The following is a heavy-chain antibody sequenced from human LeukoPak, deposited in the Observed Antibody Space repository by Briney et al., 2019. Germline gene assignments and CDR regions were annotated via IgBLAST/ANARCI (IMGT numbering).Heavy chain of an antibody. V-gene: IGHV4-4*02. J-gene: IGHJ3*02. CDR3: ARHEWGITNAFDI. CDR1: GGSISSSDW. D-gene: IGHD1-14*01. CDR2: IYHSGST. Sequence: SETLSLTCAVSGGSISSSDWWSWVRQPPGKGLEWIGEIYHSGSTNYNPSLKSRVTISVDKSKNQFSLKLGSVTAADTAVYYCARHEWGITNAFDIWGQGTMVTVSS.